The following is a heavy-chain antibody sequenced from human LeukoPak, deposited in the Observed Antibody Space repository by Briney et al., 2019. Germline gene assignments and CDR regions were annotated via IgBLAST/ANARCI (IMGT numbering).Heavy chain of an antibody. Sequence: GGSLRLSCAASGFTFSSYEMNWVRQAPGKGLEWVSYISSSVSTIYYADSVKGRFTISRDNTKNSLYLQMNSLSPEDTAVYYCANVWGVVVAARFWGKGTTVSISS. V-gene: IGHV3-48*03. CDR1: GFTFSSYE. CDR3: ANVWGVVVAARF. J-gene: IGHJ6*04. CDR2: ISSSVSTI. D-gene: IGHD2-15*01.